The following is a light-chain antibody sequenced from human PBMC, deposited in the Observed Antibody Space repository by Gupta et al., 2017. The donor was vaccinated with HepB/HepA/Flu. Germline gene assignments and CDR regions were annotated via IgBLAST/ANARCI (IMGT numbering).Light chain of an antibody. CDR2: QDS. J-gene: IGLJ2*01. V-gene: IGLV3-1*01. CDR3: QAWDSSTAGVV. CDR1: KLGDKY. Sequence: SSALTQPPSVSVSPGQTASITCSGDKLGDKYACWYQQKPGQSPVLVIYQDSKRPSGIPERFSGSNSRNTATLTISGTQAMDEADYYCQAWDSSTAGVVFGGGTKLTVL.